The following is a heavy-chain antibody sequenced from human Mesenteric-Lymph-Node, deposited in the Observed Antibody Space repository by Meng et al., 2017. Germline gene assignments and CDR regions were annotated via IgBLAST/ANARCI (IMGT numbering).Heavy chain of an antibody. Sequence: ASVKVSCKASGYTFTSYYMHWVRQAPGQGLEWMGIINPSGGSTSYAQKFQGRVTMTRDTSTSTVYMELSSLRSEDTAVYYCARTYYDFWSGYYIPRANEYFQHWGQGTLVTVSS. V-gene: IGHV1-46*01. CDR3: ARTYYDFWSGYYIPRANEYFQH. D-gene: IGHD3-3*01. J-gene: IGHJ1*01. CDR1: GYTFTSYY. CDR2: INPSGGST.